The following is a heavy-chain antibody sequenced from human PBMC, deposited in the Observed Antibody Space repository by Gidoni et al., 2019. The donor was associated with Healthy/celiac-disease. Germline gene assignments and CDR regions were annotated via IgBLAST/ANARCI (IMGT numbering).Heavy chain of an antibody. CDR2: ISGSGGST. Sequence: EVQLLESGGGLVQPGGSLRLSCAASGFTFSSYAMSWVRQAPGKGLAWVSAISGSGGSTYYADSVKGRFTISRDNSKNTLYLQMNSLRAEDTAVYYCAKDYGSGSYYPNLDYWGQGTLVTVSS. CDR1: GFTFSSYA. D-gene: IGHD3-10*01. V-gene: IGHV3-23*01. CDR3: AKDYGSGSYYPNLDY. J-gene: IGHJ4*02.